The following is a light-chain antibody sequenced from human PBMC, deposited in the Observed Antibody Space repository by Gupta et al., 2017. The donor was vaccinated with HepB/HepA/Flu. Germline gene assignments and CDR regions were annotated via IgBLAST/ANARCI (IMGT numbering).Light chain of an antibody. J-gene: IGKJ4*01. V-gene: IGKV2-30*01. CDR3: MQGSSWPLT. CDR1: ESLPYSDGNTY. CDR2: KVS. Sequence: DVVLTQSPLPLPVTLGQPASISCRSSESLPYSDGNTYLRWFQQRPGQPPRRLIQKVSNRDSGVPDRFSGTGSGTVFTLTISRVEAEDVAVYYCMQGSSWPLTFGGGTKVEI.